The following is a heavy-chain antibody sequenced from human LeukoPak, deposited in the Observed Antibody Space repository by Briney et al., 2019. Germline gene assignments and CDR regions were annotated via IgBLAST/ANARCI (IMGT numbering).Heavy chain of an antibody. CDR1: GFNFSESW. CDR2: VRRQTEGATT. J-gene: IGHJ4*02. CDR3: TTRVVTTNDL. V-gene: IGHV3-15*01. Sequence: PGGSLRLSCAASGFNFSESWMNSVRQAPGKGLEWIGRVRRQTEGATTDYPAPVKGRFTISRDDSKNTVYLQMNFLKTEDTAVYYCTTRVVTTNDLWGQGTLVTVSS. D-gene: IGHD2-21*02.